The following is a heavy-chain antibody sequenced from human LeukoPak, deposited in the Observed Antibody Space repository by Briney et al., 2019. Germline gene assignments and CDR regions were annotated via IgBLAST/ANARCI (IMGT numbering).Heavy chain of an antibody. J-gene: IGHJ4*02. CDR1: GGTFSSYA. V-gene: IGHV1-69*04. CDR2: IIPILGIA. D-gene: IGHD2-8*01. CDR3: ARVTGMGDFGY. Sequence: SVKVSCKASGGTFSSYAISWVRQAPGQGLEWMGRIIPILGIANYAQKFQGRVTITADKSTSTAYMELSSLRSEDTAVYYCARVTGMGDFGYWGQGTLVTVSS.